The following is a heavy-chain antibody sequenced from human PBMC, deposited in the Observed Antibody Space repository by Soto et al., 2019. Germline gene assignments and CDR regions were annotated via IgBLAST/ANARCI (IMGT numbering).Heavy chain of an antibody. V-gene: IGHV1-8*01. J-gene: IGHJ5*02. CDR3: ARYYDDDDWFDP. CDR2: MNPNSGNT. D-gene: IGHD3-3*01. CDR1: GYTFTSYD. Sequence: GASVKVSCKASGYTFTSYDINWVRQATGQGLEWMGWMNPNSGNTGYAQKFQGRVTMTRNTSISTAYMELSSLRSEDTAVYYCARYYDDDDWFDPWGQGTLVTVSS.